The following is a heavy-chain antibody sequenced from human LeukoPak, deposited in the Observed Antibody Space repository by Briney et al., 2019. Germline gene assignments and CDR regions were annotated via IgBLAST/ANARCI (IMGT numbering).Heavy chain of an antibody. Sequence: PRRSLRLSSAPAACTVSSNYMSCVRQAPGKGLEWVSVIYSGGSTYYADSVKGRFTISRDNSKNTLYLQMNSLRAEDTAVYYCARGTDHYYYYGMDVWGQGTTVTVSS. CDR3: ARGTDHYYYYGMDV. J-gene: IGHJ6*02. V-gene: IGHV3-53*01. CDR1: ACTVSSNY. CDR2: IYSGGST.